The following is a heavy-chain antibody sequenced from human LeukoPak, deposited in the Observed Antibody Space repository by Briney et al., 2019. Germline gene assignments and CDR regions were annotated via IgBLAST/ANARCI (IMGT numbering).Heavy chain of an antibody. D-gene: IGHD3-10*01. CDR2: ISAYNGNT. Sequence: ASVTVSCKASGYTFTSYGISWVRQAPGQGLEWMGWISAYNGNTNYAQKLQGRVTMTTDTSTRTAYMELRSLRSDDTAVYYCARGLRRGYAFDIWGQGTMVTVSS. CDR3: ARGLRRGYAFDI. CDR1: GYTFTSYG. J-gene: IGHJ3*02. V-gene: IGHV1-18*01.